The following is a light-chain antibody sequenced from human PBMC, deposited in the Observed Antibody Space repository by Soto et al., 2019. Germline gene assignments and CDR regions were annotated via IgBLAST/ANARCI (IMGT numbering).Light chain of an antibody. J-gene: IGLJ1*01. CDR2: EVN. Sequence: ALTQPASVSGSPGQSVTISCTGTSSDVGGYNYVSWYQQHPGNAPRLMIYEVNNRPSGVPNRFSGSKSGNTASLTISGLQAEDEADYYCSSKTSSRTPFVFGTGTKVTVL. CDR1: SSDVGGYNY. CDR3: SSKTSSRTPFV. V-gene: IGLV2-14*01.